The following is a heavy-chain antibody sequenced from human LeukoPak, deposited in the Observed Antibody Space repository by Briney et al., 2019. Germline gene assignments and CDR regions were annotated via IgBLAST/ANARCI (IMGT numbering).Heavy chain of an antibody. V-gene: IGHV3-23*01. Sequence: AGGSLRLSCAASGFTFSNYWMFWVRQAPGKGLEWVSTISGSGGYTHYADSVKGRFTISRDSSKNTLYLHMNSLRAEDTAVYYCAKRLGSGSYECYFDYWGQGTLVTVSS. CDR1: GFTFSNYW. CDR2: ISGSGGYT. D-gene: IGHD1-26*01. J-gene: IGHJ4*02. CDR3: AKRLGSGSYECYFDY.